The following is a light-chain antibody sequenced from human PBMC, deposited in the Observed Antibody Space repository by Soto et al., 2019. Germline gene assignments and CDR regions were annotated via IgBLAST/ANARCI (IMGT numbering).Light chain of an antibody. CDR1: QSISSW. CDR3: QQYTNYPVT. V-gene: IGKV1-5*03. J-gene: IGKJ3*01. Sequence: DIQMTQSPSTLSASVGDRVTITCRASQSISSWLAWYQQKPGKAPKLLIYKASTLESGVPSRSSGSGSGTEFTLTISSLQPDDFVSYYCQQYTNYPVTFGPGTKVDIK. CDR2: KAS.